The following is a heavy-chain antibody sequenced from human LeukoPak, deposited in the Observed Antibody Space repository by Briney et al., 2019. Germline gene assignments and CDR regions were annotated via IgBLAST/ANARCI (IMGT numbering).Heavy chain of an antibody. V-gene: IGHV3-48*01. D-gene: IGHD6-13*01. CDR1: GFTFSSYS. J-gene: IGHJ4*02. CDR3: ARDIGYGYSSSWSQFRGVDY. CDR2: ISSSSSSTI. Sequence: PGGSLRLSCAASGFTFSSYSMNWVRQAPGKGLEWVSYISSSSSSTIYYADSVKGRFTISRDNAKNSLYLQMNSLRAEDTAVYYCARDIGYGYSSSWSQFRGVDYWGQGTLVTVSS.